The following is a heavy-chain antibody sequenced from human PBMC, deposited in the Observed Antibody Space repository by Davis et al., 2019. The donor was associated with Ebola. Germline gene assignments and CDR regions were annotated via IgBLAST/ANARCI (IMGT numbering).Heavy chain of an antibody. CDR2: ISYDGSNK. CDR1: GFTFSSYA. V-gene: IGHV3-30-3*01. Sequence: PCAASGFTFSSYAMHWVRQAPGKGLEWVAVISYDGSNKYYADSVKGRFTIPRDNSKNTLYLQMNSLRAEDTAVYYCAREGATYYDFWSGYHAFDYWGQGTLVTVSS. J-gene: IGHJ4*02. D-gene: IGHD3-3*01. CDR3: AREGATYYDFWSGYHAFDY.